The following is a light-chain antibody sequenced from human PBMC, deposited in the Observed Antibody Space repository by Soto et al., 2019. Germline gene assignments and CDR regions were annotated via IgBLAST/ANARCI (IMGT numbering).Light chain of an antibody. Sequence: QSALTQPACVSGSPGQSITISCTGTSSDVGSYNLVSWYQQHPGKVPQLMIYEGSKRPSGVSNRFSGSKSGNTASLTISGLQAEDEADYYCCSYARGSTYVFGTGTKLTVL. J-gene: IGLJ1*01. CDR2: EGS. CDR1: SSDVGSYNL. CDR3: CSYARGSTYV. V-gene: IGLV2-23*01.